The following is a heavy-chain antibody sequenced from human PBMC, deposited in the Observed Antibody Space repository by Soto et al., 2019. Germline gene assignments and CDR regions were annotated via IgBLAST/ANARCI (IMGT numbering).Heavy chain of an antibody. CDR3: AKPSQPDSAPYSFAS. CDR1: GFTFSNYG. Sequence: QVQLVESGGGVVQPGRSLRLSCAASGFTFSNYGMHWVRQAPGKGLEWVAIISYDGSTIYYADSVKGRFTISRDNSKNPLYLQLTTLRTEDTAVYYCAKPSQPDSAPYSFASWGQGTLGTVSS. V-gene: IGHV3-30*18. CDR2: ISYDGSTI. J-gene: IGHJ4*02. D-gene: IGHD4-4*01.